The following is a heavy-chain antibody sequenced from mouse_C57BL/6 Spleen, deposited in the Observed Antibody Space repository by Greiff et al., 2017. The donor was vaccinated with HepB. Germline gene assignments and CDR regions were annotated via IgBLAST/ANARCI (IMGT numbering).Heavy chain of an antibody. CDR2: IYPGDGDT. CDR3: ARRLTGTSAMDY. D-gene: IGHD4-1*01. CDR1: GYAFSSYW. J-gene: IGHJ4*01. V-gene: IGHV1-80*01. Sequence: QVQLKESGAELVKPGASVKISCKASGYAFSSYWMNWVKQRPGKGLEWIGQIYPGDGDTNYNGKFKGKATLTADKSSSTAYMQLSSLTSEDSAVYFCARRLTGTSAMDYWGQGTSVTVSS.